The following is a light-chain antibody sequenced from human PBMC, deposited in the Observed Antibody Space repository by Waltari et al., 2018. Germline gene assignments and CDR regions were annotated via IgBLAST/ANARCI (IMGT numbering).Light chain of an antibody. CDR1: HSVLYSSNNNNY. CDR2: WAS. Sequence: DIVMTQSPDFLTVSLGARATINCKSSHSVLYSSNNNNYLAWYQQKPRQPPKLLIYWASTRESGVPDRFSGSGSGTDFTLTISSLQAEDVAVYYCQQYYSPPFTFGGGTKVEIK. CDR3: QQYYSPPFT. V-gene: IGKV4-1*01. J-gene: IGKJ4*01.